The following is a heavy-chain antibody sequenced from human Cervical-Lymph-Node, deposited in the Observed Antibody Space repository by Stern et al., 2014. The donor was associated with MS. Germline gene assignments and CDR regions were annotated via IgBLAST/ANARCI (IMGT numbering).Heavy chain of an antibody. CDR3: ARAGPYFLDY. J-gene: IGHJ4*02. Sequence: EVQLVESGGDLVQPGGSLRLSCAASGFTFANHAMSWVRQAPGKGLECVSSISSDGSTTLHTVSVKGRFTLSRDNSKDKLFLQLSSLRAEDTAIYYCARAGPYFLDYWGQGTLVTVSS. CDR1: GFTFANHA. V-gene: IGHV3-23*04. D-gene: IGHD2/OR15-2a*01. CDR2: ISSDGSTT.